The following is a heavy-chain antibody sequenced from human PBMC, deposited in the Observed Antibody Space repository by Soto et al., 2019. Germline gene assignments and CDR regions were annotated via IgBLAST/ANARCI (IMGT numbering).Heavy chain of an antibody. CDR1: GYTFTSYG. CDR3: ARFQIVVVPAVQIDY. D-gene: IGHD2-2*01. Sequence: VKVSCKASGYTFTSYGISWVRQAPGQGLEWMGWISAYNGNTNYAQKLQGRVTMTTDTSTSTAYMELRSLRSDDTAVYYCARFQIVVVPAVQIDYWGQGTLVTVSS. J-gene: IGHJ4*02. V-gene: IGHV1-18*01. CDR2: ISAYNGNT.